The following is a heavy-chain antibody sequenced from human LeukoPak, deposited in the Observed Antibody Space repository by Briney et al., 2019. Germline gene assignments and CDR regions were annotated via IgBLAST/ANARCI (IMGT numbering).Heavy chain of an antibody. CDR2: ILPGDSDT. D-gene: IGHD3-10*01. CDR3: ATYAGTSSKYFHH. CDR1: GYRFTNNW. V-gene: IGHV5-51*01. Sequence: PGESLKISCKGSGYRFTNNWIGWVRQMPGKGLEWMGIILPGDSDTRYSPSFQGQVTISADKSINTAYVQWSSLKASDTAMYYCATYAGTSSKYFHHWGQGTLVTVSS. J-gene: IGHJ1*01.